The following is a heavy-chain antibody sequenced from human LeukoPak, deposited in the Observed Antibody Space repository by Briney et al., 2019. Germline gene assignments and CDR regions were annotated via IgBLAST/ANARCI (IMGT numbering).Heavy chain of an antibody. V-gene: IGHV4-34*01. D-gene: IGHD3-3*01. CDR2: INHSGST. CDR1: GGSFSGYY. Sequence: PSETLSLTCAVYGGSFSGYYWSWIRQPPGKGLEWIGEINHSGSTNYNPSLKSRVTISVDTSKNQFSLKLSSVTAADTAVYYCAREPKFIXDFXSXYYXSSWFDPWGQGTLVTVSS. CDR3: AREPKFIXDFXSXYYXSSWFDP. J-gene: IGHJ5*02.